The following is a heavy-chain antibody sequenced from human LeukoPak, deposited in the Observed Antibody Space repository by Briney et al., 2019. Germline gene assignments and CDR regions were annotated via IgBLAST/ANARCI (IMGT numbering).Heavy chain of an antibody. V-gene: IGHV4-59*01. D-gene: IGHD6-19*01. CDR3: ARFSSGFYDAFHI. CDR2: IYYSGSS. CDR1: GGSFSGYY. Sequence: SETLSLTCAVYGGSFSGYYWTWIRQPPGKGLEWIGYIYYSGSSNYNPSLKRRVTISLDTSKNQFSLKLSSVTAADTAVYYCARFSSGFYDAFHIWGQGTMVTVSS. J-gene: IGHJ3*02.